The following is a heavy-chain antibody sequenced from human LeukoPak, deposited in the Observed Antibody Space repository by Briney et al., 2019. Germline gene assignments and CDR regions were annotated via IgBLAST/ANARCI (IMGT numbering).Heavy chain of an antibody. V-gene: IGHV3-7*03. CDR3: ARGGGLDV. Sequence: GGSLRLSCAASGFTFSSYWMSWVRQAPGKGLEWVANIKQDGSEQYYVDSVKGRFTISRDNAKKSLYLQMSNLRAEDTAVYFCARGGGLDVWGQGATVTVSS. J-gene: IGHJ6*02. D-gene: IGHD3-16*01. CDR1: GFTFSSYW. CDR2: IKQDGSEQ.